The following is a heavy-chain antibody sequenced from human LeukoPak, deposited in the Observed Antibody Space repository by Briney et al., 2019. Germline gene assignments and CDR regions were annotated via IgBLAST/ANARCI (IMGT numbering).Heavy chain of an antibody. CDR3: ARGSADYYGSGRVDY. D-gene: IGHD3-10*01. CDR2: ITSSGSTI. CDR1: GFTFSSYS. V-gene: IGHV3-48*04. Sequence: GGSLRLSCAAFGFTFSSYSMNWVRQAPGKGLEWVSYITSSGSTIYYADSVKGRFTISRDNAKNSLYLQMNSLRAGDTAVYYCARGSADYYGSGRVDYWGQGTLVTVSS. J-gene: IGHJ4*02.